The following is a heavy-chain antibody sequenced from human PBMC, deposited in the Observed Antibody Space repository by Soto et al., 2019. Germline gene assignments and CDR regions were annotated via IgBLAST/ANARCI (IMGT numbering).Heavy chain of an antibody. CDR1: GFTFSNAW. V-gene: IGHV3-15*01. J-gene: IGHJ6*04. CDR2: IKSKTDGGTT. Sequence: PGGSLRLSCAASGFTFSNAWMSWVRQAPGKGLEWVGRIKSKTDGGTTDYAAPVKGRFTISRDDSKNTLYLQMNSLKTEDTAVYYCTTARVPVVPAAPVAYYYYGMDVWGKGPTVTVSS. CDR3: TTARVPVVPAAPVAYYYYGMDV. D-gene: IGHD2-2*01.